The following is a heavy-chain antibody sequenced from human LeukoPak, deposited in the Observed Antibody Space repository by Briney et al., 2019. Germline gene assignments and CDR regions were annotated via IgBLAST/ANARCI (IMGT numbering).Heavy chain of an antibody. Sequence: GGSLRLSCAASGFTFSTSWMHWVRQAPGKGLVWVSRINSDGRSTSYADSVKGRFTISRDNAKNTLYLQMNSLRAEDTAVYYCARDVTGIAAAGVFDYWGQGILVTVSA. CDR2: INSDGRST. CDR1: GFTFSTSW. V-gene: IGHV3-74*01. CDR3: ARDVTGIAAAGVFDY. D-gene: IGHD6-13*01. J-gene: IGHJ4*02.